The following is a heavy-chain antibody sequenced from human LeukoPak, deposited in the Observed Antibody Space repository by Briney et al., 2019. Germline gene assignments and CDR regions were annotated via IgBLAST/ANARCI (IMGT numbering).Heavy chain of an antibody. V-gene: IGHV3-30*04. J-gene: IGHJ4*02. CDR1: GFTFSSYA. CDR2: ISYDGSNK. D-gene: IGHD6-19*01. Sequence: GGSLRLSCAASGFTFSSYAMHWVRQAPGKGLEWVAVISYDGSNKYYADSVKGRFTISRDNSKNTLYLQMNSLRAEDTAVYYCAREGGHSSGWSSGYFDYWGQGTLVTVSS. CDR3: AREGGHSSGWSSGYFDY.